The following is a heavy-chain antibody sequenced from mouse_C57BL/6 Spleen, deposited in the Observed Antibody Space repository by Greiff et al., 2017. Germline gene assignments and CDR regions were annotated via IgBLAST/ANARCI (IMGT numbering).Heavy chain of an antibody. CDR3: ARHEERTTEFLYWYFDV. D-gene: IGHD1-1*01. Sequence: QVQLQQSGAELVKPGASVKLSCKASGYTFTEYTIHWVKQRPGQGLEWIGCFYPGSGSIKYNEKFKDKATLTADKSSSTVYMELSRLTSEDSAVYFCARHEERTTEFLYWYFDVWGTGTTVTVSS. CDR2: FYPGSGSI. CDR1: GYTFTEYT. J-gene: IGHJ1*03. V-gene: IGHV1-62-2*01.